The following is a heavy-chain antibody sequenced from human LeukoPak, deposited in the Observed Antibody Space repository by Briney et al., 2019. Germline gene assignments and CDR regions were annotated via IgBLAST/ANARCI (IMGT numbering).Heavy chain of an antibody. V-gene: IGHV4-34*01. Sequence: SETLSLTCAVYGGSFSGYYWSWIRQPPGKGLEWIGEINHSGSTNYNPSLKSRVTISVDTSKNQFSLKLSSVTAADPAVYYCARRHPHPMVRGGIKGMDVWGKGTTVTVSS. CDR2: INHSGST. CDR3: ARRHPHPMVRGGIKGMDV. J-gene: IGHJ6*04. CDR1: GGSFSGYY. D-gene: IGHD3-10*01.